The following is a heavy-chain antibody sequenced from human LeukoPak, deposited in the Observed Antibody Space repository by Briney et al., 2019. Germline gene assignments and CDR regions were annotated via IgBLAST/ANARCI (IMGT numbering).Heavy chain of an antibody. V-gene: IGHV3-23*01. CDR3: AKGYGDYSNHSWFDP. D-gene: IGHD4-11*01. J-gene: IGHJ5*02. CDR2: ISGSGGST. Sequence: PGGSLRLSCAASGFTFSSRSMRGGRRAPGGGVLWGSAISGSGGSTYYADSVKGRFTLSRDNSKNMLSLQMNSLRAEDTAVYYCAKGYGDYSNHSWFDPWGQGTLVTVPS. CDR1: GFTFSSRS.